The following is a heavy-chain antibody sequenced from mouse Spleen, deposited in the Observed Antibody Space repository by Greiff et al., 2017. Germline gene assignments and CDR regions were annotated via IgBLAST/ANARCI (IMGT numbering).Heavy chain of an antibody. CDR3: ATQSTMITLY. V-gene: IGHV3-6*01. CDR1: GYSITSGYY. Sequence: ESGPGLVKPSQSLSLTCSVTGYSITSGYYWNWIRQFPGNKLEWMGYISYDGSNNYNPSLKNRISITRDTSKNQFFLKLNSVTTEDTATYYCATQSTMITLYWGQGTTLTVSS. J-gene: IGHJ2*01. CDR2: ISYDGSN. D-gene: IGHD2-4*01.